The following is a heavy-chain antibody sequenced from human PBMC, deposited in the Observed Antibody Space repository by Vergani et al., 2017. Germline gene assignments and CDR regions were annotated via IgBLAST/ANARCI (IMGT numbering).Heavy chain of an antibody. V-gene: IGHV1-3*04. D-gene: IGHD6-13*01. J-gene: IGHJ4*02. Sequence: QVQLVQSGAEVKKPGASVKVSCKASGYTFTNYGMHWVRQAPGQRPEWMGWVNTANGKADFSQKFQGRVTITTDTSATTAYMGLSSLRSEDTAVYYCASPQQPHPTGFDYWGQGTLVTVSS. CDR3: ASPQQPHPTGFDY. CDR1: GYTFTNYG. CDR2: VNTANGKA.